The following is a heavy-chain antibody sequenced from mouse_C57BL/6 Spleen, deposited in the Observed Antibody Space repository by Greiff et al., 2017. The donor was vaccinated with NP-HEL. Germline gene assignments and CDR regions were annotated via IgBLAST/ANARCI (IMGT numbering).Heavy chain of an antibody. CDR1: GYTFTDYY. CDR3: ARGRDLLWVRRGDYYAMDY. J-gene: IGHJ4*01. D-gene: IGHD2-2*01. Sequence: VQLQQSGAELVKPGASVKISCKASGYTFTDYYINWVKQRPGQGLEWIGKIGPGSGSTYYNEKFKGKATLTADKSSSTAYRQLSILTSEDSAVYVCARGRDLLWVRRGDYYAMDYWGQGTSVTVSS. CDR2: IGPGSGST. V-gene: IGHV1-77*01.